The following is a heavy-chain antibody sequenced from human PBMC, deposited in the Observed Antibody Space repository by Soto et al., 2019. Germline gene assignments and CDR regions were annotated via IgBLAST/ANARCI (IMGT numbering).Heavy chain of an antibody. J-gene: IGHJ4*02. V-gene: IGHV3-15*07. CDR3: STVDTAMVHGFVY. CDR1: GFTFSNAW. D-gene: IGHD5-18*01. Sequence: GGSLRLSCAASGFTFSNAWMNWVRQAPGKGLEWVGRIKSKTDGGTTDYAAPVKGRFTISRDDSKNTLYLQMNSMKTEDTAVYYCSTVDTAMVHGFVYWGQGTLVTVSS. CDR2: IKSKTDGGTT.